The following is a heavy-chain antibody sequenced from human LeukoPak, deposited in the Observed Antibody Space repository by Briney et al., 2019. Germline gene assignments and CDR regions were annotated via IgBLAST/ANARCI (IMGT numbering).Heavy chain of an antibody. CDR1: GFTFSSCA. CDR3: ARDKVPKPKYYFDY. CDR2: ISYDGSNK. Sequence: GGSLRLSCAASGFTFSSCAMHWVRQAPGKGLEWVAVISYDGSNKYYADSVKGRFTISRDNSKNTLYLQMNSLRAEDTAVYYCARDKVPKPKYYFDYWGQGTLVTVSS. J-gene: IGHJ4*02. D-gene: IGHD2-2*01. V-gene: IGHV3-30-3*01.